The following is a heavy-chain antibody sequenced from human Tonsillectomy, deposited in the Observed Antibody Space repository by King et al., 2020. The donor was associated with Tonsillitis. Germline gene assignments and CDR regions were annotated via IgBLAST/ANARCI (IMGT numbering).Heavy chain of an antibody. CDR3: ARVHLATFFGAPDY. J-gene: IGHJ4*02. D-gene: IGHD2/OR15-2a*01. CDR1: GFTFSGYA. V-gene: IGHV3-30-3*01. CDR2: ISYDGSRT. Sequence: VQLVESGGGVGQPGRSLRLSCAASGFTFSGYAMHWVRQAPGRGLEWVAIISYDGSRTYYADSVKGRFTVSRDNSKNTLYLLMNSLRPEDAAVYYCARVHLATFFGAPDYWAREPWSPSPQ.